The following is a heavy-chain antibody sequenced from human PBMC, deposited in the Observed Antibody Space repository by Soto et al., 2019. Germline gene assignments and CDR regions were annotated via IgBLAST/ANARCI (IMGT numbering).Heavy chain of an antibody. CDR1: GYSFTSYW. CDR2: IYPGDSDT. J-gene: IGHJ3*02. CDR3: ARRPYESIGYSAFDI. V-gene: IGHV5-51*01. D-gene: IGHD3-22*01. Sequence: GESLQISCKGSGYSFTSYWIGWVRQMPGKGLEWMVIIYPGDSDTRYSPSFQGQVTISADKSISTAYLQWSSLKASYTALYYCARRPYESIGYSAFDIWGQGTMVTVSS.